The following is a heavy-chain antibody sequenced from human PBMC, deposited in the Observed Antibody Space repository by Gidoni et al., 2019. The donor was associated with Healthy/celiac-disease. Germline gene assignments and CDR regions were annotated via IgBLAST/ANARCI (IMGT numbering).Heavy chain of an antibody. CDR1: GFTFDDYA. CDR3: AKRGGYDDYYGMDV. D-gene: IGHD5-12*01. CDR2: ISWDGGST. V-gene: IGHV3-43D*04. J-gene: IGHJ6*02. Sequence: EVQLVESGGVVVQPGGSLRLSCAASGFTFDDYAMHWVRQAPGKGLEWVSLISWDGGSTYYADSVKGRFTISRDNSKNSLYLQMNSLRAEDTALYYCAKRGGYDDYYGMDVWGQGTTVTVSS.